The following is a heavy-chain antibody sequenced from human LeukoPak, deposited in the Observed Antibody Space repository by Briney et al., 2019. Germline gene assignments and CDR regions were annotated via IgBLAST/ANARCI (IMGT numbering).Heavy chain of an antibody. CDR2: IIPIFGTA. CDR1: GGTFSSYA. Sequence: SVKVSCKASGGTFSSYAISWVRQAPGQGLEWMGGIIPIFGTANYAQKFQGRVTITADESTSTAYMELSSLRSEDTAVYYCARDFFDYSNYYYYGMDVWGRGTTVTVSS. CDR3: ARDFFDYSNYYYYGMDV. D-gene: IGHD4-11*01. J-gene: IGHJ6*02. V-gene: IGHV1-69*13.